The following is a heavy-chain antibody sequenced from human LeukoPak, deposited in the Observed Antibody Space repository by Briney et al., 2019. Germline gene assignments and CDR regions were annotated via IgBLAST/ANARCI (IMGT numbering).Heavy chain of an antibody. V-gene: IGHV4-39*01. D-gene: IGHD6-19*01. J-gene: IGHJ4*02. Sequence: PSETLSLTCTVSGGSISSSSYYWGWIRQPPGKGLEWIGSIYYSGSTYYNPSLKSRVTISVDTSKNQFSLKLSSVTAADTAVYYCARLAQWLVYVLDYWGQGTLVTVSS. CDR2: IYYSGST. CDR1: GGSISSSSYY. CDR3: ARLAQWLVYVLDY.